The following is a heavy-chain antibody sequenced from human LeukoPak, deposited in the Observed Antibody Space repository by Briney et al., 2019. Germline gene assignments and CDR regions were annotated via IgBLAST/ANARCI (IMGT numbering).Heavy chain of an antibody. CDR2: INPNSGGT. CDR3: ATSGYSYGYGGSNWFDP. V-gene: IGHV1-2*02. D-gene: IGHD5-18*01. Sequence: GASVKVSCKASGYTFTGYYMHWVRQAPGQGLEWMGWINPNSGGTNYAQKFQGRVTMTRDTSISTAYMELSSLRSEDTAVYYCATSGYSYGYGGSNWFDPWGQGTLVTVSS. CDR1: GYTFTGYY. J-gene: IGHJ5*02.